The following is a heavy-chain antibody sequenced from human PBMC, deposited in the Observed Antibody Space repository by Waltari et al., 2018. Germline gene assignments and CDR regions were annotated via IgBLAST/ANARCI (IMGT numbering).Heavy chain of an antibody. J-gene: IGHJ4*02. CDR1: GASISSSSYS. CDR3: AGPVGESIDF. Sequence: QLRLQESGPGLVKSSETLSLTCTVSGASISSSSYSWGWIRQPPGKGLDWIGNIFHTGSSYYNPPLKSRVNISVDTSKNQFSLRVNSMTAADTAVYYCAGPVGESIDFWGRGTLVTVSS. CDR2: IFHTGSS. D-gene: IGHD3-10*01. V-gene: IGHV4-39*01.